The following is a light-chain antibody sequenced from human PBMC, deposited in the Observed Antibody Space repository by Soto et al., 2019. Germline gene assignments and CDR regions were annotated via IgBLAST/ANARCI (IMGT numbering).Light chain of an antibody. V-gene: IGKV3D-15*02. Sequence: EILMTQSPATLSVSPGERATLSCRASQSVSSYLAWYQQKPGQAPRLLIYDASNRATGIPARFSGSGSGTDFTLTISRLEPEDFALYYCQQYGNSPLTFGGGTKVDIK. J-gene: IGKJ4*01. CDR3: QQYGNSPLT. CDR2: DAS. CDR1: QSVSSY.